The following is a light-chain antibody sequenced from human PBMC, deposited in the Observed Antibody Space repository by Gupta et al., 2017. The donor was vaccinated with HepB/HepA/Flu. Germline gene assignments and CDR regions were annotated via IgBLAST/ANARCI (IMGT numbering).Light chain of an antibody. Sequence: QSVLTQPPSVSPAPGEKVPIPCSGWISNFGNNYVSWYQQLPGAAPKLLIYENNKRPSGIPDRFSGSKSGTSATLGITGLQTGDEADYYCGAWDSSRSAGVFGGGIKLTVL. V-gene: IGLV1-51*02. CDR2: ENN. CDR3: GAWDSSRSAGV. CDR1: ISNFGNNY. J-gene: IGLJ2*01.